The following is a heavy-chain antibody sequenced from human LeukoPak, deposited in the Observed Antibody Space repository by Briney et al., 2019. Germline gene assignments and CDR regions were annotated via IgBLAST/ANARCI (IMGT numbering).Heavy chain of an antibody. CDR1: GFTFSSYA. J-gene: IGHJ4*02. V-gene: IGHV3-30*04. CDR3: ARDPHGVGSYMGYFDY. Sequence: PGRSLRLSCAASGFTFSSYAMHWVRQAPGKGLEWVAVISYDGSNKYYADSVKGRFTISRDNSKNTLYLQMNSLRAEDTAVYYCARDPHGVGSYMGYFDYWGQGTLVTVSS. CDR2: ISYDGSNK. D-gene: IGHD1-26*01.